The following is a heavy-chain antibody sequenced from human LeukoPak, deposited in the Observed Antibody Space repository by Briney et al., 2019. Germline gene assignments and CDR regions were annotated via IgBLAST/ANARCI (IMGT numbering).Heavy chain of an antibody. CDR3: ARRLTATHSFDY. Sequence: GGSLRLSCAASGFTFSSYGMNWVRQAPGKGLEWVAVIWSDGSNKNYADSVEGRFTISRDNSRNTLFLQMNSLRAEDTAVYFCARRLTATHSFDYWGQGTLVTVSS. CDR2: IWSDGSNK. J-gene: IGHJ4*02. V-gene: IGHV3-33*01. D-gene: IGHD1-1*01. CDR1: GFTFSSYG.